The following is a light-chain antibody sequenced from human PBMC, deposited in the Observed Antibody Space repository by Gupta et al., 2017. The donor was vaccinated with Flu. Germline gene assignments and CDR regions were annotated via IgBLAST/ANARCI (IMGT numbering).Light chain of an antibody. CDR3: QQRDSPPNT. CDR1: QSISSY. CDR2: TAS. V-gene: IGKV1-39*01. J-gene: IGKJ2*01. Sequence: DTQMTQSPSSLSASVGDRVTITCRASQSISSYLNWYQQKPGKAPKLLIYTASNLQSGVPSRFSGSGYGTDFTLTISRLQPGDFATYYCQQRDSPPNTFGQGTKVEIK.